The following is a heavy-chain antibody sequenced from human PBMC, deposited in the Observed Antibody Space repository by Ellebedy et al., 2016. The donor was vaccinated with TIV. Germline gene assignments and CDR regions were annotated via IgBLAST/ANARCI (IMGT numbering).Heavy chain of an antibody. CDR1: GFSVTSNY. CDR3: ARGNWYCDL. J-gene: IGHJ2*01. V-gene: IGHV3-53*01. CDR2: MYSGGNT. Sequence: GESLKISCAASGFSVTSNYMNWVRQAPGKGLEWVSVMYSGGNTYYADSVKGRFTISRDTSKNTLYLQMNSLKTEDTAVYYCARGNWYCDLWGRGTLVTVSA.